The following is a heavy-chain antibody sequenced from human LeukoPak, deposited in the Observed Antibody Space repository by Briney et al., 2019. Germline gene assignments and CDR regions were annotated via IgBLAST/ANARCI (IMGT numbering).Heavy chain of an antibody. CDR3: ARDQIGYGLDY. V-gene: IGHV4-59*11. CDR1: SGSINNHY. CDR2: IYDSWNN. D-gene: IGHD5-18*01. Sequence: PSETLSLTCIVSSGSINNHYWSWIRQPPGKGLEWIGYIYDSWNNNYNPSLQSRLTISMDASRKQFSLNLTSVNAADMAVYYCARDQIGYGLDYWGQGTLVTVSS. J-gene: IGHJ4*02.